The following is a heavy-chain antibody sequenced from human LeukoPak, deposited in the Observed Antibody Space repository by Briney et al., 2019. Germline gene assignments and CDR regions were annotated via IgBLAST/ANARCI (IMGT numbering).Heavy chain of an antibody. J-gene: IGHJ4*02. V-gene: IGHV3-66*01. Sequence: PGGSLRLSCAASGFTVSSNYMSWVRQAPGKGLEWVSVIYSGGSTYYADSVKGRFTISRDNSKNTLYLQMNSLRAEDTAVYYCASSLWFGEPTQFDYWGQGTLVTVSS. CDR1: GFTVSSNY. CDR3: ASSLWFGEPTQFDY. CDR2: IYSGGST. D-gene: IGHD3-10*01.